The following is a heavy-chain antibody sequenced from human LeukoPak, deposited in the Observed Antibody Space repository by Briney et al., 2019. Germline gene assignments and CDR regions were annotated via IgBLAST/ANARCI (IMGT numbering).Heavy chain of an antibody. D-gene: IGHD3-22*01. V-gene: IGHV3-11*04. CDR1: GFTFSDNY. Sequence: GGSLRLSCAASGFTFSDNYMTWVRQAPGKGLEWLSYISGNGGDIQYADSVKGRFTISRDNAKNLLYLQMDSLRAEDTAVYYCARDGSTYYYDSSGPFDYWGQGTLVTVSS. CDR3: ARDGSTYYYDSSGPFDY. J-gene: IGHJ4*02. CDR2: ISGNGGDI.